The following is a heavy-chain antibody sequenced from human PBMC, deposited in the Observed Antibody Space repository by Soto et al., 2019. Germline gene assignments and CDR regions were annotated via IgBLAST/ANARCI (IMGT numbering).Heavy chain of an antibody. Sequence: ASVKVSCKASGYTFTSYYMHWVRQAPGQGLEWMGIINPSGGSTSYAQKFQGRVTMTRDTSTSTVYMELSSLRSEDTAVYYCARERNYYDSSGYPSDGYWGQGTLVTVSS. CDR3: ARERNYYDSSGYPSDGY. D-gene: IGHD3-22*01. CDR2: INPSGGST. V-gene: IGHV1-46*01. J-gene: IGHJ4*02. CDR1: GYTFTSYY.